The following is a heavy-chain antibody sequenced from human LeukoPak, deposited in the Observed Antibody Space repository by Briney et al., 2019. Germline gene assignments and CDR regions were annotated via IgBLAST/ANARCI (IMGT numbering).Heavy chain of an antibody. V-gene: IGHV1-2*02. Sequence: GASVKVSCKASGYTFTGYYIHWVRQAPGQGLEYMGWINPNTGGTHYAQNFQGRVTMTRDTSISTAYMDLSGLRSDDTAMYYCANWNYYYYYMDVWGKGTTVTVSS. CDR3: ANWNYYYYYMDV. CDR1: GYTFTGYY. D-gene: IGHD1-1*01. J-gene: IGHJ6*03. CDR2: INPNTGGT.